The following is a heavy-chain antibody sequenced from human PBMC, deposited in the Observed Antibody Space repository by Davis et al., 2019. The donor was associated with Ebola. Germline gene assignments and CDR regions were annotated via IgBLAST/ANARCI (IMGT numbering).Heavy chain of an antibody. CDR2: MNPNSGNT. J-gene: IGHJ6*02. CDR1: GYTFTSYD. V-gene: IGHV1-8*01. Sequence: AASVKVSCKASGYTFTSYDINWVRQATGQGLEWMGWMNPNSGNTGYAQKFQGRVTMTRNTSISTAYMELSSLRSEDTAVYYCARDGGRGLYYYYYGMDVWGQGTTVTVSS. CDR3: ARDGGRGLYYYYYGMDV. D-gene: IGHD4-23*01.